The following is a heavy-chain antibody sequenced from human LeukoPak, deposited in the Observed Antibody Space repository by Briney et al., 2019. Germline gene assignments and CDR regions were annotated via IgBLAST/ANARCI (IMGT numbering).Heavy chain of an antibody. CDR3: ARDLGSSRGWFDP. CDR2: IYSDGGT. J-gene: IGHJ5*02. Sequence: GWSLRLSCAASGFTVSTSYMSWVRQAPGKGLEWVSIIYSDGGTYYADSVKGRFTISRDNFKNTLYLQVDTLRVEDTAVYYCARDLGSSRGWFDPWGQGTLVTVSS. D-gene: IGHD3-10*01. CDR1: GFTVSTSY. V-gene: IGHV3-66*01.